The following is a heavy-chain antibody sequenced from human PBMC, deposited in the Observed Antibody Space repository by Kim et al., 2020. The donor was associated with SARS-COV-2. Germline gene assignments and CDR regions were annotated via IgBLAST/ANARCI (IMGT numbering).Heavy chain of an antibody. V-gene: IGHV6-1*01. D-gene: IGHD6-19*01. Sequence: SQTLSLTCAISGDSVSSNSAAWNWIRQSPSRGLEWLGRTYYRSKWYNDYAVSVKSRITINPDTSKNQFSLQLNSVTPEDTAVYYCARDVSRVAAHRVLFDIWGQGTMVTVSS. CDR1: GDSVSSNSAA. J-gene: IGHJ3*02. CDR2: TYYRSKWYN. CDR3: ARDVSRVAAHRVLFDI.